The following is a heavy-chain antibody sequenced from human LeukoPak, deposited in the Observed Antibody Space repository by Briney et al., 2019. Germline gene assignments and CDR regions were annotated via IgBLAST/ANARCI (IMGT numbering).Heavy chain of an antibody. V-gene: IGHV3-23*01. Sequence: QPGGSLRLSCAASGFTFSSYAMSWVRQAPGKGLEWVSSISRSTETTLYADSVKGRFTISRDNSKNTGFLQMNNLRAEDTAVYYCAKRAAVSGIVGPFDYWGQGTLVTVSS. D-gene: IGHD6-19*01. CDR2: ISRSTETT. J-gene: IGHJ4*02. CDR3: AKRAAVSGIVGPFDY. CDR1: GFTFSSYA.